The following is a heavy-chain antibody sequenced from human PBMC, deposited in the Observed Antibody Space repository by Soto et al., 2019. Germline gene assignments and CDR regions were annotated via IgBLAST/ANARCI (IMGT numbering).Heavy chain of an antibody. Sequence: GGSLRLSCAASGFTVSSNYMSWVRQAPGKGLEWVSVIYSGGSTYYADSVKGRFTISRDNSKNTLYLQMNSLRAEDTAVYYCARVGVGYYDFWSGSTYAFDIWGQGTMVTVSS. CDR3: ARVGVGYYDFWSGSTYAFDI. D-gene: IGHD3-3*01. CDR1: GFTVSSNY. J-gene: IGHJ3*02. V-gene: IGHV3-66*01. CDR2: IYSGGST.